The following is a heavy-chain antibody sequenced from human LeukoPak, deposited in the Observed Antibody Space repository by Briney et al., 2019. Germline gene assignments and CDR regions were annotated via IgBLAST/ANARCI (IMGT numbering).Heavy chain of an antibody. V-gene: IGHV4-39*01. CDR2: VYYTGGT. Sequence: SETLSLTCTVSGGSISIDTSYWGWIRQPPGRGLEWIASVYYTGGTYCNPSLKSRVTIFVDTSKNQFSLNLRSVTAADTAVYYCARRTGYFDYWGQGILVTVSS. CDR3: ARRTGYFDY. CDR1: GGSISIDTSY. D-gene: IGHD2-8*02. J-gene: IGHJ4*02.